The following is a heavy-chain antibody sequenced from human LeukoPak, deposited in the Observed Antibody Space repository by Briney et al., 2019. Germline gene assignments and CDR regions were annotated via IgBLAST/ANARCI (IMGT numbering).Heavy chain of an antibody. CDR3: SRQGYQLLHMDV. V-gene: IGHV3-73*01. CDR2: IRSKANSYAT. CDR1: GFTFSGSA. D-gene: IGHD2-2*01. J-gene: IGHJ6*04. Sequence: GGSLKLSCAASGFTFSGSAMHWVRQASGKGLEWVGRIRSKANSYATAYAASVKGRFTISRDDSKNTAYLQMNSLKTEDTAGYYCSRQGYQLLHMDVWGKGTTVTVSS.